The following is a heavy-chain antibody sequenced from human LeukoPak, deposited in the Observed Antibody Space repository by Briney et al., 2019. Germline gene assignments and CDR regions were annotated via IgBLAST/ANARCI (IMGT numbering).Heavy chain of an antibody. CDR1: GESFSGYY. J-gene: IGHJ4*02. CDR2: ISSSSSYI. CDR3: ARGPYYYDSSGSDFDY. Sequence: ETLSLTCAVYGESFSGYYWSWIRQPPGKGLEWVSSISSSSSYIYYADSVKGRFTISRDNAKNSLYLQMNSLRAEDTAVYYCARGPYYYDSSGSDFDYWAREPWSPSPQ. D-gene: IGHD3-22*01. V-gene: IGHV3-21*01.